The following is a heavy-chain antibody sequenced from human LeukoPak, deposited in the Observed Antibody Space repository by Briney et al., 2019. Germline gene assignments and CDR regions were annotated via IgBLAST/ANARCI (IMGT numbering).Heavy chain of an antibody. V-gene: IGHV3-30*02. Sequence: PGGSLRLSCVASGFTFGTYGLNWVRQAPGKGLEWVAFIRCDGSDKYYADSVKGRFTISRDNSKNTLYLQMNSLRIEDTAMYYCAKVLPLTFYYMDVWGKGTTVTVSS. CDR2: IRCDGSDK. CDR1: GFTFGTYG. D-gene: IGHD4/OR15-4a*01. CDR3: AKVLPLTFYYMDV. J-gene: IGHJ6*03.